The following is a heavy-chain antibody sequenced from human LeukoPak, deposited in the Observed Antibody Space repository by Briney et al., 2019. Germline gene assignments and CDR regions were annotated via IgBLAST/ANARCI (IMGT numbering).Heavy chain of an antibody. CDR3: ARDLKYYSSGWYPFEY. CDR2: ISSSSSYI. Sequence: GGSLRLSCAASGFTFSSYEMNWVRQAPGKGLEWVSSISSSSSYIYYADSVKGRFTISRDNAKNSLYLQMNSLRAEDTAVYYCARDLKYYSSGWYPFEYWGQGTLVTVSS. CDR1: GFTFSSYE. J-gene: IGHJ4*02. V-gene: IGHV3-21*01. D-gene: IGHD6-19*01.